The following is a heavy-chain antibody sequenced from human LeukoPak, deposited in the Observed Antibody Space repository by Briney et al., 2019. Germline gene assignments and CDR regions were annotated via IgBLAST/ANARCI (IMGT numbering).Heavy chain of an antibody. V-gene: IGHV1-2*06. D-gene: IGHD3-22*01. J-gene: IGHJ4*02. CDR2: INPNSGGT. CDR3: ARDGDSSGYYIDY. Sequence: ASVKVSCKASGCTFTGYYMHWVRQAPGQGLEWMGRINPNSGGTNYAQKFQGRVTMTRDTSISTAYMELSRLRSDDTAVYYCARDGDSSGYYIDYWGQGTLVTVSS. CDR1: GCTFTGYY.